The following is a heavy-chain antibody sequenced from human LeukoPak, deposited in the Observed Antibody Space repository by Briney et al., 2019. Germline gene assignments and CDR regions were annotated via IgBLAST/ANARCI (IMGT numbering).Heavy chain of an antibody. V-gene: IGHV3-72*01. CDR1: GFTFSDHY. Sequence: GGSLRLSCAASGFTFSDHYMDWVRQAPGKGLEWVGRSRNKAKSYTTAYAASVEGRFTISRDDSQNSLYLQMNRLKTEDTAVYYCARGGGGSPFDYWAREPWSPSPQ. CDR2: SRNKAKSYTT. D-gene: IGHD3-10*01. J-gene: IGHJ4*02. CDR3: ARGGGGSPFDY.